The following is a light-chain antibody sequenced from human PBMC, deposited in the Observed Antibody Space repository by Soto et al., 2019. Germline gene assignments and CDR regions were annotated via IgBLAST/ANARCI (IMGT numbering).Light chain of an antibody. CDR3: SSYTSSSALV. J-gene: IGLJ2*01. CDR2: EVS. V-gene: IGLV2-14*01. Sequence: QSVLTQPASVSGSPGQSITISCTGTSSDVGGYNYVSWYQRHPGKAPKLMIYEVSNRPSGVSIRFSGSKSGNTASLTISGLQAEDEADYYCSSYTSSSALVFGGGTKVTVL. CDR1: SSDVGGYNY.